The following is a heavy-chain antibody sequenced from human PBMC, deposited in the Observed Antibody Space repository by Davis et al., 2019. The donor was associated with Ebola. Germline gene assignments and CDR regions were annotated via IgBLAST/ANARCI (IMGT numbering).Heavy chain of an antibody. CDR2: INPSGGNT. CDR3: ARDPESYGSGSYLDY. D-gene: IGHD3-10*01. CDR1: GYTFTSYY. Sequence: ALVKVSCKASGYTFTSYYMHWVRQAPGQGLEWMGIINPSGGNTSYAQKFQGRVTMTRDTSTSTVYMELSSLRSEDTAVYYCARDPESYGSGSYLDYWGQGTLVTVSS. V-gene: IGHV1-46*01. J-gene: IGHJ4*02.